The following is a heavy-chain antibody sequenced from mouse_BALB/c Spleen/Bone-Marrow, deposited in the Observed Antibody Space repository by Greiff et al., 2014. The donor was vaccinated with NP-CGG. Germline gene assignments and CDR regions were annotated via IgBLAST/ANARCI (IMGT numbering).Heavy chain of an antibody. J-gene: IGHJ3*01. CDR1: GYTFTNYT. Sequence: QVQLQQSGAELARPGASVKMSCKASGYTFTNYTMQWIRQRPGQGLEWIGYIVPSSDYTNYNQNFKDKATLTADKSSSTAYMQLNGLTSEDFAVYSCAREARTGAWFAYWGQGTLVTVSA. V-gene: IGHV1-4*01. D-gene: IGHD4-1*01. CDR3: AREARTGAWFAY. CDR2: IVPSSDYT.